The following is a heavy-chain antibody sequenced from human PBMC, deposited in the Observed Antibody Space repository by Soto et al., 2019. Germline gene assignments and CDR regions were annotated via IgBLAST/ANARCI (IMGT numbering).Heavy chain of an antibody. CDR3: ARVLYYYYYMDV. V-gene: IGHV4-31*03. Sequence: SETLSLTCTVSGGSISSGGYYWGWIRQHPGKGLEWIGYIYYSGSTYYNPSLKSRVTISVDTSKNQFSLKLSSVTAADTAVYYCARVLYYYYYMDVWGKGTTVTVSS. CDR2: IYYSGST. J-gene: IGHJ6*03. CDR1: GGSISSGGYY.